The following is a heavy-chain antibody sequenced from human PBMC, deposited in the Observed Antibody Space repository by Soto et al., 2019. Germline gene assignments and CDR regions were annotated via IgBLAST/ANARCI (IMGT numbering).Heavy chain of an antibody. CDR2: INHSGST. Sequence: PSETLSLTCAVYGGSFSGYYWSWIRQPPGKGLEWIGEINHSGSTNYNPSLKSRVTISVDTSKNQFSLKLSSVTAADTAVYYFARRVVLMVYARLWFDPWGQGTLVTVSS. D-gene: IGHD2-8*01. CDR1: GGSFSGYY. CDR3: ARRVVLMVYARLWFDP. V-gene: IGHV4-34*01. J-gene: IGHJ5*02.